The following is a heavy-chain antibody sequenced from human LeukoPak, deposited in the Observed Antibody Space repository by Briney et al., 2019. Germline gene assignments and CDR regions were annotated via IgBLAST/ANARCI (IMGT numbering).Heavy chain of an antibody. CDR1: GGSISSYY. J-gene: IGHJ6*04. V-gene: IGHV4-59*01. Sequence: PSETLTLTCTVSGGSISSYYWSWIRQPPGKGLEWMGYISYSGSNNYNPSLKSRVTISVDTSKNQFSLKLSSVTAADTAVYYCAAWVGESYAPYYYYGMDVWGKGTTVTVSS. CDR3: AAWVGESYAPYYYYGMDV. CDR2: ISYSGSN. D-gene: IGHD3-10*01.